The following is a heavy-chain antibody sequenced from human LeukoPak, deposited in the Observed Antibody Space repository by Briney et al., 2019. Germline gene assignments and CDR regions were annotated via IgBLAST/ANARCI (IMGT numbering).Heavy chain of an antibody. CDR3: ARERYSGYDLGY. V-gene: IGHV1-24*01. CDR2: FDPEDGET. J-gene: IGHJ4*02. CDR1: VYTLTELS. D-gene: IGHD5-12*01. Sequence: GASVTVSCKVSVYTLTELSMHWVRQAPGKGLEWMGGFDPEDGETIYAQKFQGRVTMTEDTSTDTANMELSSLRSEDTAVYYCARERYSGYDLGYWGQGTLVTVSS.